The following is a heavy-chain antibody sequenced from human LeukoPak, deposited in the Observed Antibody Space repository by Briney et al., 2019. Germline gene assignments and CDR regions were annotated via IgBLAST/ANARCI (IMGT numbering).Heavy chain of an antibody. CDR1: GYSISSGYY. V-gene: IGHV4-38-2*01. CDR3: ARHPREAATAIPDY. CDR2: IYHSGST. D-gene: IGHD5-18*01. J-gene: IGHJ4*02. Sequence: SETLSLTCAVSGYSISSGYYWGWIRQPPGKGLEWIGSIYHSGSTYYNPSLKSRVTISVDTSKNQFSLKLSSVTAADTAVYYCARHPREAATAIPDYWGQGTLVTVSS.